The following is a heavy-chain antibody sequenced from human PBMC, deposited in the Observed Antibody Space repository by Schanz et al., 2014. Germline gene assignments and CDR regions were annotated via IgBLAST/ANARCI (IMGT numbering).Heavy chain of an antibody. D-gene: IGHD6-19*01. CDR1: GFSVSSNF. J-gene: IGHJ4*02. Sequence: EVQVEESGGGLVQPGGSLRLSCAASGFSVSSNFMTWVRQAPGKGLEWVSLIYSGGDTNYAGSVKGRFTISRDGSKNTLYLQMNSLRAEDTAVYYCARKTDSSGTGDYWGQGTLVTVSS. CDR3: ARKTDSSGTGDY. V-gene: IGHV3-66*01. CDR2: IYSGGDT.